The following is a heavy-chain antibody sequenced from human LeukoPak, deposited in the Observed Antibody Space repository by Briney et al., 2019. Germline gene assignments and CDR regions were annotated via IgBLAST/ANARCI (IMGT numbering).Heavy chain of an antibody. V-gene: IGHV4-59*01. D-gene: IGHD4-23*01. J-gene: IGHJ4*02. CDR2: IYHTGST. CDR3: AREGRWGMKYYFDF. Sequence: SETLSFTCNVSGVSHSSDYWMWVPRSPGKELEWIGKIYHTGSTHYNPSLRGRFAISGDTSNNKFFLNVKSVTAADTAVYYCAREGRWGMKYYFDFWGQGTLVIVSS. CDR1: GVSHSSDY.